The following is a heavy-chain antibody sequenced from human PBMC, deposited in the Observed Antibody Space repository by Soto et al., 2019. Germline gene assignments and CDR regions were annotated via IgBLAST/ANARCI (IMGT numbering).Heavy chain of an antibody. V-gene: IGHV3-30*03. CDR2: ISYDGSNK. D-gene: IGHD1-26*01. J-gene: IGHJ3*02. Sequence: QVQLVESGGGVVQPGRSLRLSCAASGFTFSSYGMHWVRQAPGKGLEWVAVISYDGSNKYYADSVKGRFTISRDNSKNTLYLQMNSLRAEDTAVYYCAAGVIPLGDDAFDIWGQGTMVTVSS. CDR1: GFTFSSYG. CDR3: AAGVIPLGDDAFDI.